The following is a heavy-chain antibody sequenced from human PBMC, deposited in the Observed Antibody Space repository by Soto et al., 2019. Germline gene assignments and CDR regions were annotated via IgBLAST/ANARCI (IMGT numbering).Heavy chain of an antibody. CDR1: GGSFSGYY. CDR2: INHSGST. Sequence: PSETLSLTCAVYGGSFSGYYWSWIRQPPGKGLEWIGEINHSGSTNYNPSLKSRVTISVDTSKNQFSLKLSSVTAADTAVYYCARGDAGDSLQHWGQGALVTVSS. CDR3: ARGDAGDSLQH. D-gene: IGHD4-17*01. V-gene: IGHV4-34*01. J-gene: IGHJ1*01.